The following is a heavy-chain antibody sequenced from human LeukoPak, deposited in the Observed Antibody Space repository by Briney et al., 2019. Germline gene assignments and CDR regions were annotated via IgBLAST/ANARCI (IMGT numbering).Heavy chain of an antibody. CDR2: INHSGST. J-gene: IGHJ4*02. CDR1: GGSLSGYY. V-gene: IGHV4-34*01. CDR3: ARDPGIAVAGLDY. Sequence: SETLSLTCAVYGGSLSGYYWSRIRQPPGKGLEWIGEINHSGSTNYNPSLKSRVTISVDTSKNQFSLKLSSVTAADTAVYYCARDPGIAVAGLDYWGQGTLVTVSS. D-gene: IGHD6-19*01.